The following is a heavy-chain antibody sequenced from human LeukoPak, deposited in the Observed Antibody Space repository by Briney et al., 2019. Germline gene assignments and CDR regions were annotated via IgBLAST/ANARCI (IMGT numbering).Heavy chain of an antibody. V-gene: IGHV3-21*01. CDR3: TRVSYCSSTSCYYYYYYMDV. Sequence: GGSLRLSCAASGFTFSSYSMNWVRQAPGKGLEWVSSISSSSSYIYYADSVKGRFAISRDNAKNSLYLQMNSLRAEDTAVYYCTRVSYCSSTSCYYYYYYMDVWGKGTTVTVSS. J-gene: IGHJ6*03. CDR1: GFTFSSYS. D-gene: IGHD2-2*01. CDR2: ISSSSSYI.